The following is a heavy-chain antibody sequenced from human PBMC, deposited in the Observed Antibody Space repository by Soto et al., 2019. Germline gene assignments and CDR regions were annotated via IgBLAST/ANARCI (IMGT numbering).Heavy chain of an antibody. CDR2: ISGSGGST. CDR1: GFTFSSYA. CDR3: AKDTLDYGDHPYFQH. D-gene: IGHD4-17*01. V-gene: IGHV3-23*01. Sequence: GGSLRLSCAASGFTFSSYAMSWVRQAPGKGLEWVSAISGSGGSTYYADSVKGRFTISRDNSKNTLYLQMNSLRAEDTAVYYCAKDTLDYGDHPYFQHWGQGTLVTVSS. J-gene: IGHJ1*01.